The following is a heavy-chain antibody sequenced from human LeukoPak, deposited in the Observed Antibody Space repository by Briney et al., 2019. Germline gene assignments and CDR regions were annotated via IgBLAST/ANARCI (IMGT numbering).Heavy chain of an antibody. CDR3: AREITIFGVVQRFDY. V-gene: IGHV1-69*05. D-gene: IGHD3-3*01. CDR1: GGTFSSYA. CDR2: IIPIFGTA. Sequence: SVKVSCKASGGTFSSYAISWVRQAPGQGLEWMGRIIPIFGTANYAQKFQGRVTITTDESTSTAYMELGSLRSEDTAVYYCAREITIFGVVQRFDYWGQGTLVTVSS. J-gene: IGHJ4*02.